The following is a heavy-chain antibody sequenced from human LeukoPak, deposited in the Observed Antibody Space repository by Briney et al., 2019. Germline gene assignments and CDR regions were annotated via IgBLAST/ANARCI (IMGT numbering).Heavy chain of an antibody. Sequence: GGSLRLSCAASGFTFSSYAMSWVRQAPGKGLEWVSAISGSGGSTYYADSVKGRFTISRDNSKNTLYLQMNSLRAEDTAVYYCAKLPNYYDSSGYWGDAFDIWGQGTMVTVSS. CDR3: AKLPNYYDSSGYWGDAFDI. CDR1: GFTFSSYA. D-gene: IGHD3-22*01. J-gene: IGHJ3*02. CDR2: ISGSGGST. V-gene: IGHV3-23*01.